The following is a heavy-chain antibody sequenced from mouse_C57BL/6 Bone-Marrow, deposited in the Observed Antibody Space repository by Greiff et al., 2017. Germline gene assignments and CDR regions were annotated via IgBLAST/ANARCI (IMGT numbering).Heavy chain of an antibody. D-gene: IGHD2-3*01. J-gene: IGHJ1*03. Sequence: EVHLVESGGDLVKPGGSLKLSCAASGFTFSSYGMSWVRQTPDKRLEWVATISSGGSYTYYPDSVKGRFTISRDNAKNTLYLQMSSLKSEDTAMYDCARGENDGYYVWYFDVWGTGTTVTVSS. CDR2: ISSGGSYT. CDR1: GFTFSSYG. V-gene: IGHV5-6*01. CDR3: ARGENDGYYVWYFDV.